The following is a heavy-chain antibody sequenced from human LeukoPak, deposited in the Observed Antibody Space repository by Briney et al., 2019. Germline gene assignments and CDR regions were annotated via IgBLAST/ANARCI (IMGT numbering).Heavy chain of an antibody. CDR1: GFTFSSYA. Sequence: GGSLRLSCAASGFTFSSYAMSWVRQAPGKGLEWVSAISGSGGSTYYPDSVKGRFAISRDNSKNTLYLQMNSLRAEDAAVYYCAKEGIAVAGTTDYWGQGTLVTVSS. CDR3: AKEGIAVAGTTDY. J-gene: IGHJ4*02. CDR2: ISGSGGST. V-gene: IGHV3-23*01. D-gene: IGHD6-19*01.